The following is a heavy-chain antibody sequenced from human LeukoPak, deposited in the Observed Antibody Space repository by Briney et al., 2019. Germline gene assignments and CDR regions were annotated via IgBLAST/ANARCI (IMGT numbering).Heavy chain of an antibody. J-gene: IGHJ4*02. CDR3: ARLGRYYYDSRVGY. CDR1: GGSISSYY. D-gene: IGHD3-22*01. V-gene: IGHV4-59*01. Sequence: SETLSLTCTVSGGSISSYYWTWIRQPPGKGLEWIGYIYYSGSTNYNPSLKSRVTISVDTSKNQFFLKLSSVTAADTAVYYCARLGRYYYDSRVGYWGQGTLVTVSS. CDR2: IYYSGST.